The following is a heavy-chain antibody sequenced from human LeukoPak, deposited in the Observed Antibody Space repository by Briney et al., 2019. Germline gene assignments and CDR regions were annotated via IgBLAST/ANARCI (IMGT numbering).Heavy chain of an antibody. CDR2: ISYDGSSK. V-gene: IGHV3-30*14. CDR1: GFTSSSYA. J-gene: IGHJ2*01. CDR3: ARDGGQLCWFFDL. Sequence: RRSLRLSCGASGFTSSSYAMHWVRHAPGKGQGWVAAISYDGSSKSYSDSVRGRFTISRDNSKNTLYLQMNSLRVEDTAVYYCARDGGQLCWFFDLWGRGTLVTVSS. D-gene: IGHD5-18*01.